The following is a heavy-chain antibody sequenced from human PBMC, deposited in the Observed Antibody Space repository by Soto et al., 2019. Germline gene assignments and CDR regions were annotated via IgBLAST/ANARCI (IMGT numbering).Heavy chain of an antibody. J-gene: IGHJ4*02. D-gene: IGHD6-13*01. CDR1: GYTFANYY. Sequence: QVQLVQSRSEVKKPGASVMLSCKASGYTFANYYMHWVRQAPGQGLEWMGIINPSGGSTTYAQKFQGRVTMTRDTSTSTVYMELSSLRSEDTAMYYCARVSYSGSSWFPFEYWGQGTLVTVSS. V-gene: IGHV1-46*01. CDR3: ARVSYSGSSWFPFEY. CDR2: INPSGGST.